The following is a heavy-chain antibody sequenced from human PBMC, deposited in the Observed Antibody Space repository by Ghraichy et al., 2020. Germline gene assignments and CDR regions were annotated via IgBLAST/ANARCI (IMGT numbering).Heavy chain of an antibody. CDR3: ARPYGETRSYYYYGLDV. Sequence: ASVKVSCKASGYTFTSYGISWVRQAPGQGLEWMGWISAYNGNTYYAQNLQGRVTLTTDTSTSTAYMELRSLRSDDTAVYYCARPYGETRSYYYYGLDVWGQGTTVTVSS. CDR2: ISAYNGNT. V-gene: IGHV1-18*01. D-gene: IGHD4-17*01. J-gene: IGHJ6*02. CDR1: GYTFTSYG.